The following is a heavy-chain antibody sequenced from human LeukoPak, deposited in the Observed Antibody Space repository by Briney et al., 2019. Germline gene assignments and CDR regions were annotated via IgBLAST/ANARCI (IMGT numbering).Heavy chain of an antibody. J-gene: IGHJ6*03. D-gene: IGHD2-2*01. CDR2: IYHSGST. Sequence: TSETLSLTCAVSGYSISSGYYWGWIRQPPGKGLEWIGSIYHSGSTYYNPSLKSRVTISVDTSKNQFSLKLSSVTAADTAVYYCARLYCSSTSCYSIPHYYYMDVWGKGTTVTVSS. V-gene: IGHV4-38-2*01. CDR1: GYSISSGYY. CDR3: ARLYCSSTSCYSIPHYYYMDV.